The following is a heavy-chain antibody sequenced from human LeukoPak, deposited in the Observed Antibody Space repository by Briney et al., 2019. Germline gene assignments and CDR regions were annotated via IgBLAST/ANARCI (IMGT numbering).Heavy chain of an antibody. D-gene: IGHD5-18*01. J-gene: IGHJ4*02. CDR3: ARAVFSYGPEV. CDR2: ISSSSYI. CDR1: GFTFSSYS. V-gene: IGHV3-21*04. Sequence: GGSLRLSCAASGFTFSSYSMNWVRQAPGKGLEWVSSISSSSYIYYADSVKGRFTISRDNAKNSLYLQMNSLRAGDTAVYYCARAVFSYGPEVWGQGTLVTVSS.